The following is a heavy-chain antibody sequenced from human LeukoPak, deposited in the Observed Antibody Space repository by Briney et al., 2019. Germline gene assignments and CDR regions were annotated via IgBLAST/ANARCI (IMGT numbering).Heavy chain of an antibody. CDR2: ISGSGGST. Sequence: GGSLRLSCAASGFTFSSYAMSWVRQAPGKGLEWVSAISGSGGSTYYADSVKGRFTISRDNSKNTLYLQMNSLRAEDTAVYYCAKDSRTRCGSGSYPDYWGQGTLVTVSS. J-gene: IGHJ4*02. CDR3: AKDSRTRCGSGSYPDY. CDR1: GFTFSSYA. V-gene: IGHV3-23*01. D-gene: IGHD3-10*01.